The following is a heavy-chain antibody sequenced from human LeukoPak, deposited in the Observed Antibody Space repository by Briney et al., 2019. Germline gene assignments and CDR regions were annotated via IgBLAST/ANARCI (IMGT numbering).Heavy chain of an antibody. Sequence: GGSLRLSCAASGFTFSSYAMSWVRQAPGKGLEWVSVISGSGGNTYYADSVKGRFTISRDNSKNTLYLQMNSLRAEDTAVYYCAKDTPQYCSGGGCYKHFDYWGQGTLVTVSS. CDR2: ISGSGGNT. V-gene: IGHV3-23*01. CDR3: AKDTPQYCSGGGCYKHFDY. CDR1: GFTFSSYA. J-gene: IGHJ4*02. D-gene: IGHD2-15*01.